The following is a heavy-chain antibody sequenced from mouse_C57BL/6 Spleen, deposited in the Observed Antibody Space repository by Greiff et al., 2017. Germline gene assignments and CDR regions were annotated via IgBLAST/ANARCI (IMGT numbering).Heavy chain of an antibody. D-gene: IGHD4-1*01. J-gene: IGHJ1*03. V-gene: IGHV1-82*01. CDR3: ALTGTLGYFDV. CDR1: GYAFSSSW. Sequence: QVQLQQSGPELVKPGASVKISCKASGYAFSSSWMNWVKQRPGKGLEWIGRIYPGDGDTNYNGKFKGKATLTADKSSSTAYMQLSSLTSEDSAVYFCALTGTLGYFDVWGTGTTLTGSS. CDR2: IYPGDGDT.